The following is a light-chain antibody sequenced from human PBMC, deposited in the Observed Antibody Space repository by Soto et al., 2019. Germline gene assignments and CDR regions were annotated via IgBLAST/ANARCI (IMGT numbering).Light chain of an antibody. CDR3: SSYSGSSIPYV. V-gene: IGLV2-14*01. CDR1: SSDVGGYNY. J-gene: IGLJ1*01. CDR2: EVS. Sequence: QSALAQPASVAGSPGQSITISCTGTSSDVGGYNYVSWYQQHPRKAPKLLIFEVSDRPSGVSNRFSGSKSGNTASLTISGLQAEDEADYYCSSYSGSSIPYVSGTGTKVTVL.